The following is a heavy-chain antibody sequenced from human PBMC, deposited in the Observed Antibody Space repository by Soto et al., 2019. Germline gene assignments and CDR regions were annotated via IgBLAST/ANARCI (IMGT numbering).Heavy chain of an antibody. Sequence: QVQLVQSGAEVKKPGSSAKVSCKASGGTFSSYAISWVRQAPGQGLEWMGGIIPIFGTANYAQKFQGRVTITADESTSTAYMELSSLRSEDTAVYYCARAPAYYYDSSGYPHDYWGQGTLVTVSS. CDR2: IIPIFGTA. CDR3: ARAPAYYYDSSGYPHDY. CDR1: GGTFSSYA. V-gene: IGHV1-69*01. D-gene: IGHD3-22*01. J-gene: IGHJ4*02.